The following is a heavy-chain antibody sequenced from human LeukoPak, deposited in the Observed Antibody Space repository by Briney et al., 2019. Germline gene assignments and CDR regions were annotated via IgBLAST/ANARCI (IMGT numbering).Heavy chain of an antibody. J-gene: IGHJ4*02. D-gene: IGHD3-22*01. Sequence: SETLSLTCAVYGGSFSGYYWSWIRQPPGKGLEWIGEINHSGSTNYNPSLKSRVTISVDTSKNQFSLKLSSVTAADTAVYYCARVTGTYYYDSSGLFDYWGQGTLVTVSS. CDR1: GGSFSGYY. V-gene: IGHV4-34*01. CDR3: ARVTGTYYYDSSGLFDY. CDR2: INHSGST.